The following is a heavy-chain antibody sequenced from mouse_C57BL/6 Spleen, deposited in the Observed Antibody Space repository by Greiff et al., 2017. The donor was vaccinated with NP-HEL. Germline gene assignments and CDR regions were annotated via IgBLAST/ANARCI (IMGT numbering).Heavy chain of an antibody. CDR3: ADRSGYLYYAMDY. V-gene: IGHV5-4*01. Sequence: EVQLVESGGGLVKPGGSLKLSCAASGFTFSSYAMSWVRQTPEKRLEWVATISDGGSYTYYPDNVKGRFTISRDNAKNNLYLQMSHLKSEDTAMYYCADRSGYLYYAMDYWGQGTSVTVSS. J-gene: IGHJ4*01. CDR1: GFTFSSYA. CDR2: ISDGGSYT. D-gene: IGHD3-2*02.